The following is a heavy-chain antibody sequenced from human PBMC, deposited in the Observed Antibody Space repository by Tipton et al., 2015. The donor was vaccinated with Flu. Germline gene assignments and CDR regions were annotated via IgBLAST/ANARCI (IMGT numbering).Heavy chain of an antibody. D-gene: IGHD1-26*01. CDR1: GGSISGSY. CDR3: ASLRPGVGKDV. J-gene: IGHJ6*02. CDR2: VYDTGMT. Sequence: TLSLTCTASGGSISGSYWTWIRQSAERGLEWIGRVYDTGMTNYNPSLKSRVTMSVETSKNQFFLKVNFVTAADTAVYYCASLRPGVGKDVWGQGTTVIVS. V-gene: IGHV4-4*07.